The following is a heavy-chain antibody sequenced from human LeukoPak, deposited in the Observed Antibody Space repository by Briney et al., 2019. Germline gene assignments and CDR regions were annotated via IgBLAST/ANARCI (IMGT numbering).Heavy chain of an antibody. J-gene: IGHJ5*02. Sequence: TSETLSLTCAVSGYSISSGYYWGWIRQPPGKGLEWIGSIYHSGRTYYNPSLKSRHTISVDTSKNQFSLKLSSVTAADTAVYYCAGPYCSSTSCSKSRWFDPWGQGTLVTVSS. CDR3: AGPYCSSTSCSKSRWFDP. D-gene: IGHD2-2*01. V-gene: IGHV4-38-2*01. CDR2: IYHSGRT. CDR1: GYSISSGYY.